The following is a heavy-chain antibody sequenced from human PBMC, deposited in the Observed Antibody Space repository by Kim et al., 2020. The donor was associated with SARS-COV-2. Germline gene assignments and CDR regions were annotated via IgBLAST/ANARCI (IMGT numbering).Heavy chain of an antibody. J-gene: IGHJ4*02. V-gene: IGHV3-73*01. CDR3: TSGYYGSGGPDY. Sequence: ACAASVKGRFTISRDDSKNTAYLQMSSLKTGDTAVYYCTSGYYGSGGPDYWGQGTLVTVSS. D-gene: IGHD3-10*01.